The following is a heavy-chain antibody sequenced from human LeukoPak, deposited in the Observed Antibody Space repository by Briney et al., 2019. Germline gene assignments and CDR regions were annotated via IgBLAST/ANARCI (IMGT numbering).Heavy chain of an antibody. CDR2: IGTRGDGI. CDR1: DFTFSSYT. V-gene: IGHV3-23*01. CDR3: ARGSIRAFDY. Sequence: GGSLRLSCVASDFTFSSYTMIWVRQAPGKALEWVSVIGTRGDGIHYADSVKGRFTISRDNSKDTLYLQMNSLRAEDTAVYYCARGSIRAFDYWGQGTLVTVSS. J-gene: IGHJ4*02.